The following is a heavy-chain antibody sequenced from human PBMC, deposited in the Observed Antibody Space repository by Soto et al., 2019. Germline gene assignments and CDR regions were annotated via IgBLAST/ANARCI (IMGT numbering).Heavy chain of an antibody. J-gene: IGHJ5*02. CDR2: ISGSGGST. D-gene: IGHD3-10*01. Sequence: GGSLRLSCAASGFTFSSYAMSWVRQAPGKGLEWVSAISGSGGSTYYADSVKGRFTISRDNSKNTLYLQMNSLRAEDTAVYYCAKDVRSGKIDYYGSGSYKIDPWGQGTLVTVSS. CDR3: AKDVRSGKIDYYGSGSYKIDP. CDR1: GFTFSSYA. V-gene: IGHV3-23*01.